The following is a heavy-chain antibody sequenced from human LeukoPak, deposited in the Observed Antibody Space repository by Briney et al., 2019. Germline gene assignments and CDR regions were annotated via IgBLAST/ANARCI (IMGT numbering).Heavy chain of an antibody. D-gene: IGHD3-22*01. CDR1: GGTFSSYA. Sequence: GASVKVSCKASGGTFSSYAISWVRQAPGQGLEWMGGIIPIFGTANYAQKFQGRVTIAADESTSTAYMELSSLRSEDTAVYYCARDNGNPVVGSSGYYLDYWGQGTLVTVSS. CDR3: ARDNGNPVVGSSGYYLDY. CDR2: IIPIFGTA. V-gene: IGHV1-69*13. J-gene: IGHJ4*02.